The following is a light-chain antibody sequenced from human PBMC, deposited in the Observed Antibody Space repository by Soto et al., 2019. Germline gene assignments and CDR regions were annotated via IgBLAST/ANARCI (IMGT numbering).Light chain of an antibody. CDR3: QQYDTAPRT. Sequence: EIVLTQSPGTLSLSPGERATLSCRASQSVSSSSLAWYQQRPGQAPRLLIYGASSRATGIPDRFSGSASGTDFTLTISRLEPEDFAVYYCQQYDTAPRTFGQGTKVDNK. CDR2: GAS. CDR1: QSVSSSS. J-gene: IGKJ1*01. V-gene: IGKV3-20*01.